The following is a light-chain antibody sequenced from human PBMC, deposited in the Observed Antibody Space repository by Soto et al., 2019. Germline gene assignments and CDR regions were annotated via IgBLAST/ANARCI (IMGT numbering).Light chain of an antibody. CDR1: SFDVGGYNY. CDR3: SSYTSSNTLV. Sequence: QSALTQPASVSGSPGQSITISCTGTSFDVGGYNYVSWYQQHTGKAPKLMIYEVSNRPSGVSNRFSGSKSGNTASLTISGLQAEDEADYYCSSYTSSNTLVFGGGTKLTVL. V-gene: IGLV2-14*01. J-gene: IGLJ3*02. CDR2: EVS.